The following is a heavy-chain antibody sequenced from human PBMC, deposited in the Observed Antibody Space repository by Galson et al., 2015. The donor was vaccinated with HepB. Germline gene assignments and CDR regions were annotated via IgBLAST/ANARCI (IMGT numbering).Heavy chain of an antibody. CDR1: GFTFSSYW. Sequence: SLRLSCAASGFTFSSYWMSWVRQAPGKGLEWVANIKQDGSEKYYVDSVKGRFTISRDNAKNSLYLQMNSLRAEDTAVYYCARKGYCSSTSCYADAFDIWGQGTMVTVSS. CDR3: ARKGYCSSTSCYADAFDI. J-gene: IGHJ3*02. V-gene: IGHV3-7*03. D-gene: IGHD2-2*01. CDR2: IKQDGSEK.